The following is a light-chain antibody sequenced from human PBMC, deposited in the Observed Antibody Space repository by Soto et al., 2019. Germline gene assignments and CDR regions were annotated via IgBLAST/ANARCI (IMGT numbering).Light chain of an antibody. CDR3: SSYTSSSTVV. CDR2: DVT. Sequence: QSVLTQPASVSGSPGQSITLSCTGTSSDVGGYNFVSWYQQHPGTAPKLLIYDVTNRPSGVSNRFSGSKSGNTASLTISGLQPEEEADYYCSSYTSSSTVVFGGGTKLTVL. CDR1: SSDVGGYNF. J-gene: IGLJ2*01. V-gene: IGLV2-14*01.